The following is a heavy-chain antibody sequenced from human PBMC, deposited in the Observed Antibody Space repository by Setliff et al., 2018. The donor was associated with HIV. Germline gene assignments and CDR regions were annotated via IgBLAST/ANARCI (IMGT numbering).Heavy chain of an antibody. CDR1: GFTFSSYT. D-gene: IGHD2-2*01. J-gene: IGHJ6*03. Sequence: AGESLKISCAASGFTFSSYTMHWVRQAPGKGLEWVASISGGGKSIYYADSVKGRFTISRDNADRSLYLQMNSLRAEDTAVYYCVKDEEYIGVVSATMNMPGYYHYYYMDVWGKGSTVTVSS. CDR3: VKDEEYIGVVSATMNMPGYYHYYYMDV. V-gene: IGHV3-21*01. CDR2: ISGGGKSI.